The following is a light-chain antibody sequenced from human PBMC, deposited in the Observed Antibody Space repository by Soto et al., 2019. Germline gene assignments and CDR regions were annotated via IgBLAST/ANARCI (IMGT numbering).Light chain of an antibody. CDR2: TAS. CDR1: QGISNY. CDR3: QQFNNYPRT. Sequence: DIQVTQSPSFLSASVGDRVTITCRASQGISNYLAWYQQKPGRAPKLLIYTASTLHSGVPSRFSGSGSGTEFTLTISSLQPEDFATYYCQQFNNYPRTFCQGTKLEIK. V-gene: IGKV1-9*01. J-gene: IGKJ2*01.